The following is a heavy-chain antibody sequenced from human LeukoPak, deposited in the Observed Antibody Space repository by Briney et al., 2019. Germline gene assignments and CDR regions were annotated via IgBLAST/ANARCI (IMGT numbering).Heavy chain of an antibody. CDR2: ISGSGGST. CDR3: AKLGGQEVYNYYVGV. Sequence: PGGPLRLSCAASGFTFSSYAMSWVRQAPGKGLEWVSAISGSGGSTYYADSVKGRFTISRDNSKNTLYLQMNSLRAEDTAVYYCAKLGGQEVYNYYVGVWGKGTTVAVSS. J-gene: IGHJ6*03. D-gene: IGHD3-16*01. CDR1: GFTFSSYA. V-gene: IGHV3-23*01.